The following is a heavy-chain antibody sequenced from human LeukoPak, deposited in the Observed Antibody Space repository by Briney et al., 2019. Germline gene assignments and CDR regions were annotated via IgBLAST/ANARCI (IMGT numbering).Heavy chain of an antibody. J-gene: IGHJ4*02. CDR3: ARSTNYYDSSGYLF. CDR2: IYYSGST. CDR1: GGSISSSSYY. V-gene: IGHV4-39*07. D-gene: IGHD3-22*01. Sequence: KSSETLSLTCTVSGGSISSSSYYWGWIRQPPGKGLEWIESIYYSGSTYYNPSLKSRVTISVDTSKNQFSLKLSSVTAADTAVYYCARSTNYYDSSGYLFWGQGTLVTVSS.